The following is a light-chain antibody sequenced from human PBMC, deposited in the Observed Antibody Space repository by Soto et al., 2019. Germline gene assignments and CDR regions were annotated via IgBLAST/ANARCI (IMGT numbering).Light chain of an antibody. CDR3: AAWDDSLNGVV. CDR2: GNN. Sequence: QSVLTQPPSASGTPGQRVTISCSGSSSNIGSYTVYWYQQFPGTAPKLLIYGNNQRPSGVPDRFSGSKSGTSASLAISGLQSEDEADYYCAAWDDSLNGVVFGGGTKLDRP. CDR1: SSNIGSYT. V-gene: IGLV1-44*01. J-gene: IGLJ2*01.